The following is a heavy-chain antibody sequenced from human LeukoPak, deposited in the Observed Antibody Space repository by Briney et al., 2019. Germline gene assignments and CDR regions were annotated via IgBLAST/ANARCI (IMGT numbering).Heavy chain of an antibody. Sequence: GASVKVSCTASGYTFTGYYMYWVRQAPGQGLEWMGRINPNSGATNYAQKFQGRVTMTTDTSISTAYMELSSLRSDDTAVYYSARSIRIDQDYWGQGTLVTVSS. J-gene: IGHJ4*02. CDR3: ARSIRIDQDY. V-gene: IGHV1-2*06. D-gene: IGHD2-2*02. CDR1: GYTFTGYY. CDR2: INPNSGAT.